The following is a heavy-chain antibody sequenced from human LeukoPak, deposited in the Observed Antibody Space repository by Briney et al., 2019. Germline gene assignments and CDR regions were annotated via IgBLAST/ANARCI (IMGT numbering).Heavy chain of an antibody. J-gene: IGHJ4*02. V-gene: IGHV3-21*01. CDR1: GFTFSSYS. CDR2: ISSSSSYI. D-gene: IGHD1-26*01. CDR3: ASGVGGATVYFDY. Sequence: GGSLRLSCAASGFTFSSYSMNWVRQAPGKGLEWVSSISSSSSYIYYADSVKGRFTISRDNAKNSLYLQMNSLRAEDTAVYYCASGVGGATVYFDYWGQGTLVTVSS.